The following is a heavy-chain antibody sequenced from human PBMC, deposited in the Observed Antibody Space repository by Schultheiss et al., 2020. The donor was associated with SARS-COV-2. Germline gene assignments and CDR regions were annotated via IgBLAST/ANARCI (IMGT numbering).Heavy chain of an antibody. CDR3: ARLPPALNYYDSSGYDDY. V-gene: IGHV4-34*01. Sequence: GSLRLSCAVYGGSFSGYYWSWIRQPPGKGLEWIGEINHSGSTNYNPSIKSRVTISVDTSKNQFSLKLSSVTAADTAVYYCARLPPALNYYDSSGYDDYWGQGTVVTVYS. CDR1: GGSFSGYY. CDR2: INHSGST. J-gene: IGHJ4*02. D-gene: IGHD3-22*01.